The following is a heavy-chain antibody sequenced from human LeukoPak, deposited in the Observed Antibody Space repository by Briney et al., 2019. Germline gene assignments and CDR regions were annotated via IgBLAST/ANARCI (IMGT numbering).Heavy chain of an antibody. CDR3: AKETIVVVVAATRLFDY. Sequence: GGSLRLSCAASGFTFSSYAMSWVRQAPGKGLEWVSANSGSGGSTYYADSVKGWFTISRDNSKNTLYLQMNSLRAEDTAVYYCAKETIVVVVAATRLFDYWGQGTLVTVSS. D-gene: IGHD2-15*01. CDR1: GFTFSSYA. J-gene: IGHJ4*02. V-gene: IGHV3-23*01. CDR2: NSGSGGST.